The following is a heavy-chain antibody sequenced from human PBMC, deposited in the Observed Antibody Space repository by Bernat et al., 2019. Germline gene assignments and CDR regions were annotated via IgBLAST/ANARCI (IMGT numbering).Heavy chain of an antibody. D-gene: IGHD4-17*01. CDR2: ISDRGGST. J-gene: IGHJ4*02. V-gene: IGHV3-23*01. Sequence: EVQLLESGGGLVQPGGSLRLSCAASGFTFSSYAMSWVRQAPGKGLEWVSGISDRGGSTYYADSVKGRFTISRDNSKNTLYLQMNSLRAEDTAVYYCAKDTRRGMVTTSDYWGQGTLVTVSS. CDR1: GFTFSSYA. CDR3: AKDTRRGMVTTSDY.